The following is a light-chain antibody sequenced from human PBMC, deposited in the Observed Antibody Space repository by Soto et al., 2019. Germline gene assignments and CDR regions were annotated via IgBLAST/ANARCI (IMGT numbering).Light chain of an antibody. V-gene: IGKV3-20*01. Sequence: EIVLTQSPGTLSLSPGEIATLSCRASQTVTNNYLAWYQQKPGQAPRLVMSGASSRATGIPDRFSGGGSETDFTLTISRLEPEDFGVYYCQQYDSSYTFGQGTKLEIK. J-gene: IGKJ2*01. CDR2: GAS. CDR3: QQYDSSYT. CDR1: QTVTNNY.